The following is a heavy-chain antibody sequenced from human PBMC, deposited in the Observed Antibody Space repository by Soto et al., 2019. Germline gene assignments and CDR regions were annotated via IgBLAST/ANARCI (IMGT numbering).Heavy chain of an antibody. CDR3: ARCHRGLRCHLDS. Sequence: SETLSLTCGVSGYSLTSGYHWGWIRQPPGKGLEWIGTIYHSGTTYYNPSLMSRVTMTRDTSVNLAYLHLSSLTSDDTAVYFCARCHRGLRCHLDSWGQGTLVTVSS. CDR2: IYHSGTT. CDR1: GYSLTSGYH. D-gene: IGHD4-17*01. V-gene: IGHV4-38-2*01. J-gene: IGHJ4*02.